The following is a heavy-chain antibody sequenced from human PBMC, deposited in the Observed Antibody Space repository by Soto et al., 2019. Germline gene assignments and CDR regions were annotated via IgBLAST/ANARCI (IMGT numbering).Heavy chain of an antibody. D-gene: IGHD4-17*01. CDR3: ARGMTTVTTFDY. V-gene: IGHV4-30-2*01. J-gene: IGHJ4*02. CDR2: IYHSGST. Sequence: PSETLPLPCAVSGGSISSGGYCCSWIRQPPGKGLEWIGYIYHSGSTYYNPSLKSRVTISVDRSKNQISLKLSSVTAADTAVYYCARGMTTVTTFDYWGQGTLVTVSS. CDR1: GGSISSGGYC.